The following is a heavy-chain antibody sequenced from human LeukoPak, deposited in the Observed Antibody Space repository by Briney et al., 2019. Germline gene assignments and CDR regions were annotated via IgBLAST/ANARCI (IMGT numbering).Heavy chain of an antibody. J-gene: IGHJ5*02. Sequence: GASVKVSCKASGYTFTSYYMHWVRQAPGQGLEWMGIINPSGGSTSYAQKFQGRVSMTRDMSTSTDYMELSSLRSEDTAVYYCARDNPVEDTAWWFDPWGQGTLVTVSS. CDR1: GYTFTSYY. CDR2: INPSGGST. D-gene: IGHD4-23*01. CDR3: ARDNPVEDTAWWFDP. V-gene: IGHV1-46*01.